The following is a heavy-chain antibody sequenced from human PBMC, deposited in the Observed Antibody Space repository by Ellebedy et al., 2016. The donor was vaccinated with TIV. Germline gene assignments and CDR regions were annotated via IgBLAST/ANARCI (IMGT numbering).Heavy chain of an antibody. J-gene: IGHJ6*02. Sequence: GESLKISXGASGFTFSIAGMTWVRQAPGKGLEWVATIDFSGTGTYYADSVKGRFIISRDNTKNLVFLQMNSLGVEDTAVYYCARVLTMADYFWYGMDVWGQGTKVTVSS. D-gene: IGHD5-12*01. CDR3: ARVLTMADYFWYGMDV. CDR1: GFTFSIAG. CDR2: IDFSGTGT. V-gene: IGHV3-21*04.